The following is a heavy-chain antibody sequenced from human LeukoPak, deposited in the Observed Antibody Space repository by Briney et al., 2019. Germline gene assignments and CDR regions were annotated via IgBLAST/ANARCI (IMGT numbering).Heavy chain of an antibody. D-gene: IGHD3-22*01. CDR1: GGSISSSSYY. CDR3: ASSPIESYDSSGYYFY. Sequence: PSETLSLTCTVSGGSISSSSYYWGWIRQPPGKGLEWIGYIYYSGSTYYNPSLKSRVTISVDTSKNQFSLKLSSVTAADTAVYYCASSPIESYDSSGYYFYWGQGTLVTVSS. V-gene: IGHV4-30-4*08. CDR2: IYYSGST. J-gene: IGHJ4*02.